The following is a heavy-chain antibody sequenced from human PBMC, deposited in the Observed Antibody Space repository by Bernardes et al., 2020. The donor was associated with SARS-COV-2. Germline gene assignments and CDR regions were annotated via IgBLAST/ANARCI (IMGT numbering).Heavy chain of an antibody. V-gene: IGHV1-18*04. CDR2: ISAYNGNT. CDR3: ARELAVGATTRYYYYGMDV. D-gene: IGHD1-26*01. J-gene: IGHJ6*02. Sequence: ASVKVSCKPSGYTFTSYGISWVRQAPGQGLEWMGWISAYNGNTNYAQKLQGRVTMTTDTSTSTAYMELRSLRSDDTAVYYCARELAVGATTRYYYYGMDVWGQGTTVTVSS. CDR1: GYTFTSYG.